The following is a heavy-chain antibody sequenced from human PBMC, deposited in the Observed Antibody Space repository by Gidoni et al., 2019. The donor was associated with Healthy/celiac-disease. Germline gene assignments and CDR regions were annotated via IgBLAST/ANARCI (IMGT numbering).Heavy chain of an antibody. V-gene: IGHV3-23*01. CDR2: ISGSGGST. J-gene: IGHJ3*02. CDR1: GFTFSSYA. CDR3: AKDSHDPYAFDI. Sequence: EVQLLESEGGLVQPGGSLRLSCAASGFTFSSYAMSWVRQAPGKGLEWVSAISGSGGSTYYADSVKGRFTISRDNSKNTLYLQMNSLRAEDTAVYYCAKDSHDPYAFDIWGQGTMVTVSS.